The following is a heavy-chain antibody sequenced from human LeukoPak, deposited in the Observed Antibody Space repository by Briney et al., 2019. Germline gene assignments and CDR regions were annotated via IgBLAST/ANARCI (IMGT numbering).Heavy chain of an antibody. Sequence: ASVKVSCKASGYTFTSYDINWVRQATGQGLEWMGWISAYNGNTNYAQKLQGRVTMTTDTSTSTAYMELRSLRSDDTAVYYCARGGYSYGLTDDAFDIWGQGTMVTVSS. CDR2: ISAYNGNT. J-gene: IGHJ3*02. D-gene: IGHD5-18*01. CDR3: ARGGYSYGLTDDAFDI. CDR1: GYTFTSYD. V-gene: IGHV1-18*01.